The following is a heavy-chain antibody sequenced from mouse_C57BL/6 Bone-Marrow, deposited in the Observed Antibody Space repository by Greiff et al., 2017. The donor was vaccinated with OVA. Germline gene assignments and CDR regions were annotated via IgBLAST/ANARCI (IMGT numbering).Heavy chain of an antibody. Sequence: QVQLQQPGAELVTPGASVKMSCKASGYTFTSYWITWVKQRPGQGLEWIGDIYPGSGSTNYNEKFKSKATLTVDTSSSTAYMQLSSLTSEDSAVYYCARSGATVVERGYYYAMDYWGQGTSVTVSS. J-gene: IGHJ4*01. CDR1: GYTFTSYW. CDR3: ARSGATVVERGYYYAMDY. D-gene: IGHD1-1*01. CDR2: IYPGSGST. V-gene: IGHV1-55*01.